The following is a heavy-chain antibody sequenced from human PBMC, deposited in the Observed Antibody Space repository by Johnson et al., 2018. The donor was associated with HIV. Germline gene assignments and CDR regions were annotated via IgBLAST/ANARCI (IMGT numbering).Heavy chain of an antibody. Sequence: MLLVESGGGLIQPGGSLRLSCAASGFTVSSNYMSWVRQAPGKGLEWVSVIYRAGSTYYADSVKDRFTISRDISKNTIYLQQNSLRAEDTAMYYCARDGTDTRPYDAFDIGGQGTMVTVAS. J-gene: IGHJ3*02. D-gene: IGHD2-15*01. CDR2: IYRAGST. CDR3: ARDGTDTRPYDAFDI. V-gene: IGHV3-66*03. CDR1: GFTVSSNY.